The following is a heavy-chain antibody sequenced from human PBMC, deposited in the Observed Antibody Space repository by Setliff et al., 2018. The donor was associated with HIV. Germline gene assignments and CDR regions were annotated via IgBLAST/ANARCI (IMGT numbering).Heavy chain of an antibody. J-gene: IGHJ4*02. CDR2: ISSSGSTI. Sequence: GGSLRLSCAASGFTFSDYYMSWIRQAPGKGLEWVSYISSSGSTIYYADSVKGRFTISRDNAKNSLYLQMNSLGAEDTAVYYCARLSSLDTAMVTVDYWGQGTLVTVSS. CDR1: GFTFSDYY. D-gene: IGHD5-18*01. V-gene: IGHV3-11*04. CDR3: ARLSSLDTAMVTVDY.